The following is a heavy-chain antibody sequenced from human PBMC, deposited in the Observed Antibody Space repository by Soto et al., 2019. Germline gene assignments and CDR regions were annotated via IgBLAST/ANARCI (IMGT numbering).Heavy chain of an antibody. J-gene: IGHJ5*02. CDR2: IIPIFGTA. D-gene: IGHD6-19*01. CDR1: GGTFSSYA. Sequence: QVQLVQSGAEVKKPGSSVKVSCKASGGTFSSYAISWVRQAPGQGLEWMGGIIPIFGTANYAQKFQGRVTITAXXSXSXXYMELSSLRSEDTAVYYCAREGIAVAGTSGGWFDPWGQGTLVTVSS. V-gene: IGHV1-69*12. CDR3: AREGIAVAGTSGGWFDP.